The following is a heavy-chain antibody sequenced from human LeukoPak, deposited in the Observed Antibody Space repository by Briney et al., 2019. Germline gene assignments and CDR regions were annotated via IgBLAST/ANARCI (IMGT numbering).Heavy chain of an antibody. J-gene: IGHJ3*02. CDR1: GFTFSSYA. CDR2: ISYDGGNK. V-gene: IGHV3-30-3*01. CDR3: ARRGTALNYYDSSGYGAFDI. Sequence: PGGSLRLSCAASGFTFSSYAMHWVRQAPGKGLEWVAVISYDGGNKYYADSVKGRFTISRDNSKNTLYLQMNSLRAEDTAVYYCARRGTALNYYDSSGYGAFDIWGQGTMVTVSS. D-gene: IGHD3-22*01.